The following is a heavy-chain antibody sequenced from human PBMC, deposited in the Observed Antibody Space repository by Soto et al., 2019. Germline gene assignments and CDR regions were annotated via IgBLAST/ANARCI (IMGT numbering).Heavy chain of an antibody. CDR1: GGSISSGGYY. D-gene: IGHD3-10*01. J-gene: IGHJ4*02. CDR3: ASSIVRGVTSFDY. V-gene: IGHV4-31*03. CDR2: ISYSGST. Sequence: QVQLQESGPGLVKPSQTLSLTCTVSGGSISSGGYYLSWIRQHPGKGLEWIGYISYSGSTYYNPSHKSRGTVAVDTSENQFSLKLSSVTAADTAVYDCASSIVRGVTSFDYWGQGTLVTVSS.